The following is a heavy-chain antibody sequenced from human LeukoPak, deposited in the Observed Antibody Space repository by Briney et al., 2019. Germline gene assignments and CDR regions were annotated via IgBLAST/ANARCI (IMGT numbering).Heavy chain of an antibody. CDR1: GVTSSNYG. J-gene: IGHJ6*02. Sequence: RGGLRLSCAASGVTSSNYGMHSGCQTPHKGLWSGSVISYDVSNKYYADSVKGRFTISRDNYKNTLYLQMNSLRAEDTAVYYCVKARDCSSTSCYRAGFYGMDVWGQGTTVTVSS. CDR2: ISYDVSNK. V-gene: IGHV3-30*18. D-gene: IGHD2-2*02. CDR3: VKARDCSSTSCYRAGFYGMDV.